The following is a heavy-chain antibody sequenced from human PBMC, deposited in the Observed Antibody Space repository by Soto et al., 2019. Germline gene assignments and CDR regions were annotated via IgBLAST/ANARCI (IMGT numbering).Heavy chain of an antibody. V-gene: IGHV3-33*01. J-gene: IGHJ4*02. Sequence: QVQLVESGGGVVQPGRSLRLSCAASGFSFSSYGMHWVRQPPGKGLEWVAIIWFDGSNKYYADSVKGRFTISRDNSKNTLYLHLNSLGAEDTAVYYCARDGGYGSGSREDYWGQGTLVTVSS. CDR1: GFSFSSYG. CDR2: IWFDGSNK. D-gene: IGHD3-10*01. CDR3: ARDGGYGSGSREDY.